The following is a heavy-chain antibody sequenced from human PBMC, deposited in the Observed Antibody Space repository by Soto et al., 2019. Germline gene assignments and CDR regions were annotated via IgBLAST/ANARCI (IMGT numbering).Heavy chain of an antibody. Sequence: EVQLVESGGGLVQPGGSLKLSCAASGFTFSGSAMHWVRQASGKGLEWVGRIRDKANSYATAYTASVKGRFTISRDDSNNTAYLQMNSRTTEDTAVDYCPILYCGGDCQFVSWRQGTLVTVSS. CDR2: IRDKANSYAT. CDR1: GFTFSGSA. J-gene: IGHJ4*02. D-gene: IGHD2-21*02. V-gene: IGHV3-73*02. CDR3: PILYCGGDCQFVS.